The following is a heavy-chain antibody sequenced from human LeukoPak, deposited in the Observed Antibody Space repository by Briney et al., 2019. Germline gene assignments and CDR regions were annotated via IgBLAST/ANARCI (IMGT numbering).Heavy chain of an antibody. V-gene: IGHV1-24*01. CDR2: FDPEDGET. J-gene: IGHJ5*02. D-gene: IGHD3-3*01. CDR3: ATDGSFWSGYNWFDP. CDR1: GYTLTELS. Sequence: ASVKVSCKVSGYTLTELSMHWVRQAPGKGLEWMGGFDPEDGETIYAQKFQGRVTMTEDTSTDTAYMELSSLRSEDTAVYYCATDGSFWSGYNWFDPWGQGTLVTVSS.